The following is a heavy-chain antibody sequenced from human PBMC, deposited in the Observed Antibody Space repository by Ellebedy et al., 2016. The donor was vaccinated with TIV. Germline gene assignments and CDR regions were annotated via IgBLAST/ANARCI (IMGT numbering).Heavy chain of an antibody. D-gene: IGHD1-26*01. CDR1: GFTFSSYA. CDR3: ARDGLVGAKTHAFDI. J-gene: IGHJ3*02. V-gene: IGHV3-30-3*01. CDR2: ISYDGSNK. Sequence: GGSLRLXXAASGFTFSSYAMHWVRQAPGKGLEWVAVISYDGSNKYYADSVKGRFTISRDNSKNTLYLQMNSLRAEDTAVYYCARDGLVGAKTHAFDIWGQGTMVTVSS.